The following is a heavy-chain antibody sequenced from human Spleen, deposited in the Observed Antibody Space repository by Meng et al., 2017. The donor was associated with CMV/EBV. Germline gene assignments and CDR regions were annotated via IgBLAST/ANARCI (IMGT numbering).Heavy chain of an antibody. CDR1: GFTFSSYS. V-gene: IGHV3-21*01. CDR3: ARVPTRANWNFLDYYSGMDV. CDR2: ISSSSSYI. D-gene: IGHD1-7*01. Sequence: GESLKISCAASGFTFSSYSMNWVRQAPGKGLEWVSSISSSSSYIYYADSVKGRFTISRDNAKTSLYLQMNSLRAEDTAVYYCARVPTRANWNFLDYYSGMDVWGQGTTVTVSS. J-gene: IGHJ6*02.